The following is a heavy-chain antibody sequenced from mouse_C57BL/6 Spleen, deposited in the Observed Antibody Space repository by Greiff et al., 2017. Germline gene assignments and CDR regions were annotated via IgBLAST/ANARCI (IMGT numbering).Heavy chain of an antibody. J-gene: IGHJ3*01. CDR1: GYTFTSYT. CDR2: INPSSGYT. CDR3: ERSDDYGSPAWFAD. D-gene: IGHD1-1*01. V-gene: IGHV1-4*01. Sequence: QVQLQQPGAELARPGASVKMSCKASGYTFTSYTMHWVKQRPGQGLEWIGYINPSSGYTKYNQKFKDKATLTADKSSSTAYMQLSSLTSEDSAVYYGERSDDYGSPAWFADWGTGTLVTVSA.